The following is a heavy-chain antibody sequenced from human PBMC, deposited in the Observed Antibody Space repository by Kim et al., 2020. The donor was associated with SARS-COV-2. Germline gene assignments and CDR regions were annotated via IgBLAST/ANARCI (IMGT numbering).Heavy chain of an antibody. CDR1: GGSFSGYH. CDR2: INHSGST. Sequence: SETLSLTCAVYGGSFSGYHWSWIRQPPGKGLEWIGEINHSGSTNYNPSLESRVTISVDTSKNQFSLKLSSLTAADTAVYYCASCGSGSTLIYWFDPWGQG. V-gene: IGHV4-34*01. D-gene: IGHD1-7*01. J-gene: IGHJ5*02. CDR3: ASCGSGSTLIYWFDP.